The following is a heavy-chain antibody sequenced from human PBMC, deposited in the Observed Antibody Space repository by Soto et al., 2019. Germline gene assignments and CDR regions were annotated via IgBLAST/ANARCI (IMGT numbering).Heavy chain of an antibody. CDR1: GDSISSYY. CDR3: ALRSMAVVPEY. V-gene: IGHV4-59*01. J-gene: IGHJ4*02. D-gene: IGHD3-22*01. CDR2: LYYGRSA. Sequence: QVQLQESGPGLVKPSETLSLTCAVSGDSISSYYCMWIRQPPGKGLESIGYLYYGRSANYNPSLQSRVTLSVDTSTNQCSMTLSSMTAADTAVYYCALRSMAVVPEYWGQGTLVTVSS.